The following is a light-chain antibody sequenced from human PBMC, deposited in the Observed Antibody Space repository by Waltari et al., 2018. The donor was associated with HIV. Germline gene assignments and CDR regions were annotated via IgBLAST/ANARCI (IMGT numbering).Light chain of an antibody. CDR1: SSDVGSYNL. CDR3: CSYVGWSTILYV. CDR2: EVS. V-gene: IGLV2-23*02. Sequence: QSALTQPASVSGSPGQSNTISCTGTSSDVGSYNLFSWYQQHPGKAPKLMIYEVSKRPSGVSNRFSGSKSGNTASLTISGLQAEDEADYYCCSYVGWSTILYVFGTGTKVTVL. J-gene: IGLJ1*01.